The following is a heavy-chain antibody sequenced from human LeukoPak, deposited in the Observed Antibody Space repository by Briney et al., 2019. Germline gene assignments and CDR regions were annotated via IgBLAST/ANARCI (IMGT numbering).Heavy chain of an antibody. CDR2: ISYDETNK. D-gene: IGHD5-18*01. CDR1: GFTFSSYA. J-gene: IGHJ4*02. V-gene: IGHV3-30*04. CDR3: ARVGYSYGYLDY. Sequence: GGSLRLSCAASGFTFSSYAMHWVRQAPGKGLEWVAVISYDETNKYYADSVKGRFTISRDNSKNTLYLQMNSLRTEDTALYYCARVGYSYGYLDYWGQGTLVTVSS.